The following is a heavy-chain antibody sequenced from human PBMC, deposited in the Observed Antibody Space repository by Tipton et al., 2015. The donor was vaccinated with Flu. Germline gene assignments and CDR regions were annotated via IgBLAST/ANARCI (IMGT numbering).Heavy chain of an antibody. CDR3: AKDLLGGYNSRADWFDP. V-gene: IGHV1-3*04. CDR2: VGSGYVNR. CDR1: GYSISDYG. Sequence: QVQLVQSGAEVKKPGASVKVSCKASGYSISDYGFHWVRQAPGQRLEWMGWVGSGYVNRKYSQKFQGRLTITRDTSASTVYMELSGLTSEDTALYYCAKDLLGGYNSRADWFDPWGQGTLVTVSS. J-gene: IGHJ5*02. D-gene: IGHD5-18*01.